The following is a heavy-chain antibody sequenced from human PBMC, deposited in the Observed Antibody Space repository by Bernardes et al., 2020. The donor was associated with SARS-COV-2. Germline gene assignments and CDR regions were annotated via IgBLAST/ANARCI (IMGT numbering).Heavy chain of an antibody. CDR2: IYTGGTT. D-gene: IGHD6-13*01. CDR3: ARDGYGGSWTNYYFYGLDV. Sequence: GGSLRLSCAASGFTVSSHYMNWVRQAPGKGLEWVSVIYTGGTTYYADSVKGRFTISRDNSKNTLFLQLNSLRLDDTAVYYCARDGYGGSWTNYYFYGLDVWGLGTTVTVSS. CDR1: GFTVSSHY. V-gene: IGHV3-66*02. J-gene: IGHJ6*02.